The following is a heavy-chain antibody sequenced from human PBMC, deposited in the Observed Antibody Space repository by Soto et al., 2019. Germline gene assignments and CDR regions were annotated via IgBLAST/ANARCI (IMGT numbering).Heavy chain of an antibody. D-gene: IGHD6-6*01. V-gene: IGHV3-9*01. CDR3: AKGVFSSSSGLVGY. Sequence: SLRLSCAASGFTFDDYAMHWVRQAPGKGLEWVSGISWNSGSIGYADSVKGRFTISRDNAKNSLYLQMNSLRAEDTALYYCAKGVFSSSSGLVGYWGQGP. CDR1: GFTFDDYA. CDR2: ISWNSGSI. J-gene: IGHJ4*02.